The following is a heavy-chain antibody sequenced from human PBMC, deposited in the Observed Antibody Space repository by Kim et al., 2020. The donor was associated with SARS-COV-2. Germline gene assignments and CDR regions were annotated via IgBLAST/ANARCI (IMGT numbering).Heavy chain of an antibody. CDR3: ARDSGWYGGFDY. J-gene: IGHJ4*02. D-gene: IGHD6-19*01. CDR1: GGSFSGYY. V-gene: IGHV4-34*01. CDR2: INHSGST. Sequence: SETLSLTCAVYGGSFSGYYWSWIRQPPGKGLEWIGEINHSGSTNYNPSLKSRVTISVDTSKNQFSLKLSSVTAADTAVYYCARDSGWYGGFDYWGQGTLVTVSS.